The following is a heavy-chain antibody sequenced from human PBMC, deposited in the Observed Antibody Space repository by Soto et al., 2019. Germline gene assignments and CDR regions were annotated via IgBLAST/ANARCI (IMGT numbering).Heavy chain of an antibody. D-gene: IGHD1-7*01. CDR1: GFTFTNYG. Sequence: EVQLLESGGGLIQPGGSLRLSCAASGFTFTNYGMSWVRQAPGKGLEWVSTITGSGGGTYYAESVRGRFTMSRDNSKNTMFLHMNSLRGEDTAVYYCARRAGTTENFDSWGQGTLVTVSS. V-gene: IGHV3-23*01. CDR3: ARRAGTTENFDS. J-gene: IGHJ4*02. CDR2: ITGSGGGT.